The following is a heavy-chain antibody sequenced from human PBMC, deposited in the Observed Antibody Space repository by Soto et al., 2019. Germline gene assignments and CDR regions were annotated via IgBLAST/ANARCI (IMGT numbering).Heavy chain of an antibody. CDR1: GFTFSSYG. CDR2: ISYDGSNK. J-gene: IGHJ3*02. CDR3: AKDPLVYGDYGQDAFDI. V-gene: IGHV3-30*18. Sequence: QVQLVESGGGVVQPGRSLRLSCAASGFTFSSYGMHWVRQAPGKGLEWVAVISYDGSNKYYADSVKGRFTISRDNSKNTLYLQMNSLSAEDTAVYYCAKDPLVYGDYGQDAFDIWGQGTMVTVSS. D-gene: IGHD4-17*01.